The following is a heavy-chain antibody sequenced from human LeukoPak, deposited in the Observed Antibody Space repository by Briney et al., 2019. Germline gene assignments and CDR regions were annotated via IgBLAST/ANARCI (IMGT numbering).Heavy chain of an antibody. J-gene: IGHJ3*02. V-gene: IGHV1-18*01. D-gene: IGHD6-6*01. CDR2: ISAYNGNT. Sequence: GASVKVSCKASGYTFTSYGISWVRQAPRQGLEWMGWISAYNGNTNYAQKLQGRVTMTTDTSTSTAYMELRSLRSDDTAVYYCASLIEYSSSRVRTDDAFDIWGQGTMVTVSS. CDR3: ASLIEYSSSRVRTDDAFDI. CDR1: GYTFTSYG.